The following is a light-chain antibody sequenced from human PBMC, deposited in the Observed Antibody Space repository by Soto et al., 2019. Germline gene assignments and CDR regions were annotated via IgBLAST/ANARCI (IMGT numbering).Light chain of an antibody. CDR1: QSVSRY. J-gene: IGKJ5*01. V-gene: IGKV3-20*01. Sequence: EIVLTQSPATLSLSPGERATLSFRASQSVSRYLAWYQQKPGQAPRLLIYGASSRATGIPDRFSGSGSGTDFTLTISRLEPEDFAVYYCQQYGSSQITFGQGTRLEIK. CDR3: QQYGSSQIT. CDR2: GAS.